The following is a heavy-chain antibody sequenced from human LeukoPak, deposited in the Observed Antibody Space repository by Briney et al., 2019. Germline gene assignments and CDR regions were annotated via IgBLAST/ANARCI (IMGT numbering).Heavy chain of an antibody. Sequence: GGSLRLSCAASGFTFSDHYMSWIRQAPGKGLEWVSYISIGGGSTIYYADSVKGRFTIPRDNAKTSLYLQMNSLRAEDTALYYCAKDMVDYDSGEFDYWGQGTLVTVSS. V-gene: IGHV3-11*01. CDR3: AKDMVDYDSGEFDY. D-gene: IGHD3-22*01. J-gene: IGHJ4*02. CDR1: GFTFSDHY. CDR2: ISIGGGSTI.